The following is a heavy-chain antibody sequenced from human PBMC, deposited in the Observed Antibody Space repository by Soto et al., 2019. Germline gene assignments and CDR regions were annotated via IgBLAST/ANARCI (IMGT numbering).Heavy chain of an antibody. CDR2: IYYSGST. J-gene: IGHJ5*02. CDR3: ARGLTAGINWFDP. D-gene: IGHD6-13*01. CDR1: GGSISSGGYY. Sequence: TLSLTCTVSGGSISSGGYYWSWIRQHPGKGLEWIGYIYYSGSTYYNPSLKSRVTISVDTSKNQFSLKLSSVTAADTAVYYCARGLTAGINWFDPWGQGTLVTVSS. V-gene: IGHV4-31*03.